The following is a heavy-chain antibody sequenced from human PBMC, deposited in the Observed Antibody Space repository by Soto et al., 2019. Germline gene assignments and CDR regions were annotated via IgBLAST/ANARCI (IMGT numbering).Heavy chain of an antibody. J-gene: IGHJ6*03. CDR2: IYPGDSDT. CDR3: ARHGPRWIRGYYYYMDV. V-gene: IGHV5-51*01. Sequence: GESLKISCKGSGYSFTSYWIGWVRQMPGKGLEWMGIIYPGDSDTRYSPSFQGQVTISADKSISTAYLQWSSLKASDTAMYYCARHGPRWIRGYYYYMDVWGKGTTVTVSS. CDR1: GYSFTSYW. D-gene: IGHD1-26*01.